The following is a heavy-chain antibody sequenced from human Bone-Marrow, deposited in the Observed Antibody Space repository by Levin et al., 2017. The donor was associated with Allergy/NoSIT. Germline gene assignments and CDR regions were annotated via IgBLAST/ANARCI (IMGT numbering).Heavy chain of an antibody. CDR3: TTGSASTYYFDY. D-gene: IGHD3-10*01. CDR2: IKPKTDGGTT. V-gene: IGHV3-15*01. CDR1: GFTFSNAW. J-gene: IGHJ4*02. Sequence: PGGSLRLSCAASGFTFSNAWMSWVRQAPGKGLEWVGRIKPKTDGGTTEYAAPVKGRFTISRDDSKNTLYLQMNSLKTEDTAVYYCTTGSASTYYFDYWGQRTLVTVSS.